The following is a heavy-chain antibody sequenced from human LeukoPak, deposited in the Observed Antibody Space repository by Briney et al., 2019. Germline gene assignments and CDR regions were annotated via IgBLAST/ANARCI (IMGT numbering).Heavy chain of an antibody. CDR1: GTSVNNYY. CDR2: LYSSGST. D-gene: IGHD3-22*01. J-gene: IGHJ4*02. CDR3: ARERVGYDTSGRGPRFDS. V-gene: IGHV4-4*07. Sequence: SETLSLTCIVSGTSVNNYYWSWIRQPAGRGLEWIGRLYSSGSTNYNLSLTSRVSISVDKSKNQVSLKLESVTAADTAVYYCARERVGYDTSGRGPRFDSWGQGTLVTVSS.